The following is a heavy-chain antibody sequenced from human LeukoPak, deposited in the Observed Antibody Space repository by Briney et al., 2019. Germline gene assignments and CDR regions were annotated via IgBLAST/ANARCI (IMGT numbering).Heavy chain of an antibody. J-gene: IGHJ3*02. CDR3: ARVSGELPSKGAFDI. CDR2: IYHSGST. CDR1: GYSISSGYY. V-gene: IGHV4-38-2*02. Sequence: PSETLSLTCTVSGYSISSGYYWGWIRQPPGKGLEWIGSIYHSGSTYYNPSLKSRVTISVDTSKNQFSLKLSSVTAADTAVYYCARVSGELPSKGAFDIWGQGTMVTVSS. D-gene: IGHD3-16*01.